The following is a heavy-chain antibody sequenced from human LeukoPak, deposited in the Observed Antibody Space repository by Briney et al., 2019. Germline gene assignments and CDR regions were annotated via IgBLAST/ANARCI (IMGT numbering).Heavy chain of an antibody. Sequence: GGSLRLSCAASGFTFSDYWMHWVRQAPGKGLEWVSGISWNSGSIGYADSVKGRFTISRDNAKNSLYLQMNSLRAEDTALYYCAKDPNGGAAGTWVYFDYWGQGTLVTVSS. CDR2: ISWNSGSI. D-gene: IGHD6-13*01. CDR1: GFTFSDYW. J-gene: IGHJ4*02. V-gene: IGHV3-9*01. CDR3: AKDPNGGAAGTWVYFDY.